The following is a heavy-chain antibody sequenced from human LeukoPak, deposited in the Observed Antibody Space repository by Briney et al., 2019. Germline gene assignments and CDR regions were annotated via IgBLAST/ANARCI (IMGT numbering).Heavy chain of an antibody. CDR3: PGSSHQRNWFDP. Sequence: ASVKVSCKASGYTFTSDYMNWVRQAPGQGLEWMGIVHSSGGVIKYAQEFQDRLTVTRDTSTSTIYMELSSLRSEDTAVYYCPGSSHQRNWFDPWGQGTLVIVSS. CDR2: VHSSGGVI. CDR1: GYTFTSDY. J-gene: IGHJ5*02. V-gene: IGHV1-46*01. D-gene: IGHD1-26*01.